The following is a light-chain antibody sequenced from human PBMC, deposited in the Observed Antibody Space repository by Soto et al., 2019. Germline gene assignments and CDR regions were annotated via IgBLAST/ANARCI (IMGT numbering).Light chain of an antibody. CDR1: SSNIGNNA. V-gene: IGLV1-36*01. Sequence: QSVLTQPPSVSEAPRQRVTISCSGSSSNIGNNAVNWYQQLPGKAPKLLIYYDNLLPSWVSDRFSGSKSGTSASLAISGLQSEDEADYYCAAWDDSLNGVVFGTGTKVNVL. CDR2: YDN. CDR3: AAWDDSLNGVV. J-gene: IGLJ1*01.